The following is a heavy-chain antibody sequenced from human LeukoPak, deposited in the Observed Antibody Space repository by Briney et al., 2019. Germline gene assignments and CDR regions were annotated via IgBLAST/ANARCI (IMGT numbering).Heavy chain of an antibody. Sequence: SETLSLTCAVYGGSFSGYYWSWIRQPPGEGLEWIGEINHSGSTNYNPSLKSRVTISVDTSKNQFSLKLSSVTAADTAVYYCARVVVVTNKFDYWGQGTLVTVSS. D-gene: IGHD2-21*02. J-gene: IGHJ4*02. V-gene: IGHV4-34*01. CDR1: GGSFSGYY. CDR3: ARVVVVTNKFDY. CDR2: INHSGST.